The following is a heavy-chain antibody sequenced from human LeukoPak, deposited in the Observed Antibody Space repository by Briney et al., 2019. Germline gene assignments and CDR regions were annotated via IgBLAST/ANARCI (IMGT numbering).Heavy chain of an antibody. D-gene: IGHD2-21*02. CDR2: IYHSGDT. Sequence: SETLSLTCAVSGGSIGSTNWWIWVRQPPGKGLEWIGEIYHSGDTSYNPSLKSRVTISMDKSKNQFSLKVRSVTAADTAVYYCARRDIVVMTAFDYWGPGTLVAVSS. CDR3: ARRDIVVMTAFDY. CDR1: GGSIGSTNW. V-gene: IGHV4-4*02. J-gene: IGHJ4*02.